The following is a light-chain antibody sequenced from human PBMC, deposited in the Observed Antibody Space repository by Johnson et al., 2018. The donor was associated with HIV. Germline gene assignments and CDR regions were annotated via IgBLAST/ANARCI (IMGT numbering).Light chain of an antibody. CDR3: GIWDASLSPLYV. Sequence: QSVLTQPPSVSAAPGQTVNISCSGNVSNIESYFVSWYQQLPGAAPTLLIYEDNKRPSGIPARFSGSKSGATATLGITGLQPGDEADYYCGIWDASLSPLYVFGTGTTITVL. V-gene: IGLV1-51*02. CDR1: VSNIESYF. CDR2: EDN. J-gene: IGLJ1*01.